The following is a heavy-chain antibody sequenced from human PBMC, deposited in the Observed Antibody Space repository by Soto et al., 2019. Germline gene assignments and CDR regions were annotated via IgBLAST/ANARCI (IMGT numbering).Heavy chain of an antibody. V-gene: IGHV3-30-3*01. J-gene: IGHJ4*02. CDR2: ISYDGSNK. CDR3: ARARYSSSSPALDY. CDR1: GFTFSSYA. D-gene: IGHD6-13*01. Sequence: QVRLVESGGGVVQPGRSLRLSCAASGFTFSSYAMHWVRQAPGKGLEWVAVISYDGSNKYYADSVKGRFTISRDNSKNTLYLQMNSLRAEDTAVYYCARARYSSSSPALDYWGQGTLVTVSS.